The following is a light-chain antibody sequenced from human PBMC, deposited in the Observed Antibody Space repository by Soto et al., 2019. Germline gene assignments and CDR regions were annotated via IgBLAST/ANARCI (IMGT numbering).Light chain of an antibody. V-gene: IGLV2-14*01. CDR2: EVT. J-gene: IGLJ1*01. Sequence: QSVLTQPASVSGSPGQSIAISCTGTSSDVGGYDYVSWYQQQPDKAPKLMIYEVTKRPSGVSNRFSGSKSGNTASLTISGLQAEDEADYYCGSHTSGSTRVFGTGTKVTVL. CDR1: SSDVGGYDY. CDR3: GSHTSGSTRV.